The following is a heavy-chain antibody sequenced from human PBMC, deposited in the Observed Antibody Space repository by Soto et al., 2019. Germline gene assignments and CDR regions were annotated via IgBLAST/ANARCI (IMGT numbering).Heavy chain of an antibody. CDR2: ISGTASRT. J-gene: IGHJ4*02. D-gene: IGHD3-9*01. CDR3: ATSFRYFDN. Sequence: PGGSLRLSCAGSGFTPTTTPLSWVRQPPGKGLEWVTTISGTASRTYYVDSVKGRFFISRDNSKNTVTLQMNNLILDDTAVYYCATSFRYFDNWGQGTRVTVSS. CDR1: GFTPTTTP. V-gene: IGHV3-23*01.